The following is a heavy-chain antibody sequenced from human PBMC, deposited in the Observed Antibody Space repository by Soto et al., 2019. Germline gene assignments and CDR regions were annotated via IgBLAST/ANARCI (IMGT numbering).Heavy chain of an antibody. CDR3: AREFNWNYGYYYYMDV. J-gene: IGHJ6*03. CDR1: GFTFSSYS. CDR2: ISSSSSTI. D-gene: IGHD1-7*01. V-gene: IGHV3-48*01. Sequence: GGSLRLSCAASGFTFSSYSMNWVRQAPGKGLEWVSYISSSSSTIYYADSVKGRFTISRDNAKNSLYLQMNSLRAEDTAVYYCAREFNWNYGYYYYMDVWGKGTTVTVSS.